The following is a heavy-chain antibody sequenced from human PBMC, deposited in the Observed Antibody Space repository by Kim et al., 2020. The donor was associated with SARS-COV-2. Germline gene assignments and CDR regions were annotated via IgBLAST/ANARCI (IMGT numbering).Heavy chain of an antibody. V-gene: IGHV4-31*02. J-gene: IGHJ4*02. Sequence: LKSRVTISVDTSKNQFSLKLSSVTAADTAVYYWARGWVPIYRSYGLSFDYWGQGTLVTVSS. D-gene: IGHD5-18*01. CDR3: ARGWVPIYRSYGLSFDY.